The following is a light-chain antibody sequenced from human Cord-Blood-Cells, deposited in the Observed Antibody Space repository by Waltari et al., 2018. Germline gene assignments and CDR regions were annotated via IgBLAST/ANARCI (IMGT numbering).Light chain of an antibody. CDR1: QSVCSSY. Sequence: EIVLTQSPGTLSLSPGERAPLSCRASQSVCSSYLAWYQQKPGQAPRLLIYGASSRATGIPDRFSGSGSGTDFTLTISRLEPEDFAVYYCQQYGSSPRYSFGQGTKLEIK. V-gene: IGKV3-20*01. CDR2: GAS. CDR3: QQYGSSPRYS. J-gene: IGKJ2*03.